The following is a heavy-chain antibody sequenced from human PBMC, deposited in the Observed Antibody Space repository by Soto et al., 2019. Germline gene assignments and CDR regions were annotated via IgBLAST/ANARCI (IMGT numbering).Heavy chain of an antibody. D-gene: IGHD3-22*01. V-gene: IGHV3-48*02. Sequence: EVQLVESGGGLVQPGGSLRLSCAASGFTFSSYSMNWVRQAPGKGLEWVSYISSSSSTIYYADSVKGRFTISRDNAKNSVYLQMNSLRDEDTAVYYCAREDDSSFAFDIWGQGTMVTVSS. CDR3: AREDDSSFAFDI. CDR2: ISSSSSTI. CDR1: GFTFSSYS. J-gene: IGHJ3*02.